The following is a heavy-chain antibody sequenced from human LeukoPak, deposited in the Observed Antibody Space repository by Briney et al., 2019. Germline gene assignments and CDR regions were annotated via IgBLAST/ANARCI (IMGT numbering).Heavy chain of an antibody. CDR1: GYTFTNYG. CDR3: ARVGRDTIFSNWFDP. J-gene: IGHJ5*02. Sequence: ASVKVSCKASGYTFTNYGISWVRQAPGQGLEWMGWISGYNGNTNYAQKLQGRVTMTTDTSTSTAYMELRSLRSDDTAVYYCARVGRDTIFSNWFDPWGQGTLVTVSS. D-gene: IGHD3-9*01. V-gene: IGHV1-18*01. CDR2: ISGYNGNT.